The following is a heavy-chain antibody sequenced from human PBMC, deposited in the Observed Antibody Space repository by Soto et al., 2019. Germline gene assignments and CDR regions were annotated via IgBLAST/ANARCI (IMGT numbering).Heavy chain of an antibody. CDR1: GFTFRSYT. CDR3: ARGSKDSYPGSRIFDF. CDR2: ISSSGRYI. V-gene: IGHV3-21*04. J-gene: IGHJ4*02. Sequence: PGGSLRLSCAASGFTFRSYTMNWVRQTPGKGLEWVSSISSSGRYIKYADSVRGRSTISRDNSYNTLYLQMSSLRAEDSAVYYCARGSKDSYPGSRIFDFWGRGTLVTVSS. D-gene: IGHD3-10*01.